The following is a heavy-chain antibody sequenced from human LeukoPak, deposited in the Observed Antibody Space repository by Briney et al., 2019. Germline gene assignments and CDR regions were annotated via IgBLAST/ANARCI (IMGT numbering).Heavy chain of an antibody. D-gene: IGHD3-16*01. Sequence: SVKVSCKASGCTFSSYAISWVRQAPGQGLEWMGGIIPIFGTANYAQKFQGRVTITADESSSTAYMELSSLRSEDTAVYYCARGDVSDAFNIWGQGTMVTVSS. J-gene: IGHJ3*02. V-gene: IGHV1-69*13. CDR2: IIPIFGTA. CDR3: ARGDVSDAFNI. CDR1: GCTFSSYA.